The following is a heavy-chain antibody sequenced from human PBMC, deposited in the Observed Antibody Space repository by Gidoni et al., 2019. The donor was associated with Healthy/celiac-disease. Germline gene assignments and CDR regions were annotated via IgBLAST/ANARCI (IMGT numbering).Heavy chain of an antibody. CDR2: ISWNSGSI. CDR3: AKAHREYSGYDDGYYYYGMDV. Sequence: EVQLVESGGGLVQPGRSLRLSCAASGFTFDDYAMHWVRQAPGKGLEWVSGISWNSGSIGYADSVKGRFTISRDNAKNSLYLQMNSLRAEDTALYYCAKAHREYSGYDDGYYYYGMDVWGQGTTVTVSS. CDR1: GFTFDDYA. V-gene: IGHV3-9*01. D-gene: IGHD5-12*01. J-gene: IGHJ6*02.